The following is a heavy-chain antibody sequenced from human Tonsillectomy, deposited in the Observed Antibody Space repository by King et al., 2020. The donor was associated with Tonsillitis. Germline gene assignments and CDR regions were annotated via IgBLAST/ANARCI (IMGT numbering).Heavy chain of an antibody. CDR1: WFTFSCYA. J-gene: IGHJ4*02. Sequence: VQLVESGGGLVQPGGSLRLSCAASWFTFSCYAVSGVRQAPGKGLGWVSPIHDNGGSTHYADSVKGQFTISRDNSKNTLYLQMNSLRAEDTAVYYCAKDSLGSNFDYWGQGTLVTVSS. V-gene: IGHV3-23*04. CDR2: IHDNGGST. D-gene: IGHD7-27*01. CDR3: AKDSLGSNFDY.